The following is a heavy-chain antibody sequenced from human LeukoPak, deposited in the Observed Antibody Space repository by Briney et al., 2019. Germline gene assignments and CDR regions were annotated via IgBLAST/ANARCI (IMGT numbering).Heavy chain of an antibody. V-gene: IGHV4-39*07. Sequence: SETLSLTCTVSGGLISISTYYWGWIRQPPGKGLEWIGSIYYSGTTHYNPSLKSRVTIAVDTSKNQFSLKLSSVTAADTAVYYCARGIYYDSVWGTYGPFDSWGQGTLVTVSS. CDR3: ARGIYYDSVWGTYGPFDS. CDR2: IYYSGTT. CDR1: GGLISISTYY. J-gene: IGHJ4*02. D-gene: IGHD3-16*01.